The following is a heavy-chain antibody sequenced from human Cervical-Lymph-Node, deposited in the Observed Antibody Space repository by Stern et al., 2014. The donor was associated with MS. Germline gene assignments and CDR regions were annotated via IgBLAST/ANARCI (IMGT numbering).Heavy chain of an antibody. CDR2: LSSAGDR. Sequence: VQLVQSGGGLVQPGGSLRLSCAASGFNFSAFDMHWVRQVTGKRLEWVSALSSAGDRYYPGSVKGRFTISRDSAKSSLYLQMNSLRAGDTAVYYCARDLPRGGGNGMDVWGQGTTVTVSS. CDR3: ARDLPRGGGNGMDV. J-gene: IGHJ6*02. V-gene: IGHV3-13*01. CDR1: GFNFSAFD. D-gene: IGHD4-23*01.